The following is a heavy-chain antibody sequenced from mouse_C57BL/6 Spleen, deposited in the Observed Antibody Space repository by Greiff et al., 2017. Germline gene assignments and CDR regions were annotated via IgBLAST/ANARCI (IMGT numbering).Heavy chain of an antibody. CDR1: GFTFTDYY. CDR3: ARYEWFYWYFDV. J-gene: IGHJ1*03. V-gene: IGHV7-3*01. D-gene: IGHD2-2*01. Sequence: DVKLVESGGGLVQPGGSLSLSCAASGFTFTDYYMSWVRQPPGKALEWLGFIRNKANGYTTEYSASVKGRFTISRDNSQSILYLQMNALRAEDSATYYCARYEWFYWYFDVWGTGTTVTVSS. CDR2: IRNKANGYTT.